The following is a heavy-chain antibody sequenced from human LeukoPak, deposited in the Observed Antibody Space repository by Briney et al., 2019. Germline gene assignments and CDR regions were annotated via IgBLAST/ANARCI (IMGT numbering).Heavy chain of an antibody. CDR1: GFTFNTYT. D-gene: IGHD3-22*01. J-gene: IGHJ1*01. CDR3: AKDLEEYYHDSSGYVGYFQH. CDR2: ISGSSGII. Sequence: GGSLRLSCAASGFTFNTYTMNWVRQAPGKGLEWVSYISGSSGIIDYADSVRGRFTISRDNSKNTLYLQMNSLRAEDTAVYYCAKDLEEYYHDSSGYVGYFQHWGQGTLVTVSS. V-gene: IGHV3-48*01.